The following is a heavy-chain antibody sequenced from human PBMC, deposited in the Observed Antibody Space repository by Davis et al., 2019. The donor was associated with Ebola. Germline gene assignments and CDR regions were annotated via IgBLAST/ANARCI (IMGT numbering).Heavy chain of an antibody. J-gene: IGHJ4*02. CDR3: TGDGLELTLYY. CDR2: ISYDGSNN. CDR1: GFTFSSYD. V-gene: IGHV3-30*03. D-gene: IGHD1-7*01. Sequence: GESLKISCAASGFTFSSYDMHWVRQAPGKGLEWVADISYDGSNNYYADFVKGRSTISRDNSKNTLYLQMHSLRAEYTAVYYCTGDGLELTLYYWGQGTVVTVSS.